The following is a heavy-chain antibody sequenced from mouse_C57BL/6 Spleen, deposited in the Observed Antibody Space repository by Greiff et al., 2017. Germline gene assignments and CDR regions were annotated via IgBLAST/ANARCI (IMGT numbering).Heavy chain of an antibody. CDR3: ARCGHYYGSSYGDY. CDR1: GYAFSSSW. CDR2: IYPGDGDT. D-gene: IGHD1-1*01. Sequence: QVQLQQSGPELVKPGASVKISCKASGYAFSSSWMNWVKQRPGKGLEWIGRIYPGDGDTNYNGKFKGKATLTADKSSSTAYMQLSSLTSEDSAVYFCARCGHYYGSSYGDYWGQGTSVTVSS. J-gene: IGHJ4*01. V-gene: IGHV1-82*01.